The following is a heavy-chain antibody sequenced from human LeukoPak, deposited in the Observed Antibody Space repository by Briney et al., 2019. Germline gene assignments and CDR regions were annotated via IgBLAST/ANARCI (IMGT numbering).Heavy chain of an antibody. V-gene: IGHV4-34*01. CDR3: ASDSSGWYDAFDI. D-gene: IGHD6-19*01. CDR1: GGSFSGYY. CDR2: INHSGST. J-gene: IGHJ3*02. Sequence: SETLSLTCAVYGGSFSGYYWSWIRQPPGKGLEWIGEINHSGSTNYNPSLKSRVTISVDTSKNQFSLKLSSVTAADTAVYYCASDSSGWYDAFDIWGQGTMVTVSS.